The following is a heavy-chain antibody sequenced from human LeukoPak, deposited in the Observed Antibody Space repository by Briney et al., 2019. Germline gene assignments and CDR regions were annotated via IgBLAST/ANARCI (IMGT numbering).Heavy chain of an antibody. CDR2: INPNSGGT. V-gene: IGHV1-2*02. CDR1: GYTFTGYY. Sequence: GASVKVSCKASGYTFTGYYMHWERQAPGQGLEWMGWINPNSGGTNYAQKFQGRVTMTRDTSISTAYMELSRLRSDDTAVYYCASVEDLGHCRGGSCYRYFQHWGQGTLVTVSS. D-gene: IGHD2-15*01. CDR3: ASVEDLGHCRGGSCYRYFQH. J-gene: IGHJ1*01.